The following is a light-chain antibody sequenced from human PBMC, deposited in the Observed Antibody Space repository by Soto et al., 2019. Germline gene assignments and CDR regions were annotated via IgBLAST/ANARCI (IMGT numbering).Light chain of an antibody. J-gene: IGKJ1*01. Sequence: DIQMTQSPSSLSASVGDRVTITCRASQSISSYLNWYQQKPGKAPKLLIYAASSLQSGVPSRFSGSGSGTDFTLTISCLQPEDFATYYCQQSYSTCTWTFGQGTKVDIK. CDR2: AAS. CDR1: QSISSY. CDR3: QQSYSTCTWT. V-gene: IGKV1-39*01.